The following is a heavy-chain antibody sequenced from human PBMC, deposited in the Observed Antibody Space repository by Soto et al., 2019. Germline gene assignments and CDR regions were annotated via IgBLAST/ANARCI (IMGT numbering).Heavy chain of an antibody. CDR3: TKDRHWYGMDV. CDR1: GFTFGGYF. D-gene: IGHD1-1*01. CDR2: IDTTGGRT. Sequence: EVQLLESGGGLVQPGESLRLSCAASGFTFGGYFMNWVRQAPGKGLEWVSDIDTTGGRTHYAESVRGRFTISRDNSRNTLYLQMNSLRAQDTDLYFFTKDRHWYGMDVWGQGTTVTVSS. J-gene: IGHJ6*02. V-gene: IGHV3-23*01.